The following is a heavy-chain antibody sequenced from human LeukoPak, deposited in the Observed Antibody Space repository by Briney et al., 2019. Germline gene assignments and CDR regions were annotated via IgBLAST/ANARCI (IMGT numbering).Heavy chain of an antibody. J-gene: IGHJ4*02. Sequence: ASVKVSCKASGYTLTGYYMHWVRQAPGQGLEWMGWINPNSGGTNYAQKFQGRVTMTRDTSISTAYMELSRLRSDDTAVYYCARDLRTLGVRYYFDYWGQGTLVTVSS. CDR3: ARDLRTLGVRYYFDY. D-gene: IGHD4-17*01. CDR1: GYTLTGYY. CDR2: INPNSGGT. V-gene: IGHV1-2*02.